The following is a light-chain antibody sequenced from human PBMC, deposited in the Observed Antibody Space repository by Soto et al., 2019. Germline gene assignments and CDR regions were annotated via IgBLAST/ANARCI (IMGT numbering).Light chain of an antibody. Sequence: QSVLTQPPSVLGVPGQRVTIACTGSSSNIGAVYDVHWYQQVPGSAPKLLIYGQNNWPSGVPDRFSGSKSGTSASLAITGLQAEDEADYYCQSYDSTLTSVVFGGGTKVTVL. CDR1: SSNIGAVYD. CDR2: GQN. CDR3: QSYDSTLTSVV. J-gene: IGLJ2*01. V-gene: IGLV1-40*01.